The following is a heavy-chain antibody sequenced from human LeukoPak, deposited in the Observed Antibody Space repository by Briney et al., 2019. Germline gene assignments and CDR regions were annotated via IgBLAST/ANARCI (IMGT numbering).Heavy chain of an antibody. CDR3: ARVGTVSKADFWSGARDY. CDR1: GFTFSSYA. V-gene: IGHV3-30-3*01. D-gene: IGHD3-3*01. J-gene: IGHJ4*02. CDR2: ISYDGSNK. Sequence: GGSLRLSCAASGFTFSSYAMHWVRQAPGKGLEWVAVISYDGSNKYYADSVKGRFTISRDNSKNTLYLQMNSLRAEDTAVYYCARVGTVSKADFWSGARDYWGQGTLVTVSS.